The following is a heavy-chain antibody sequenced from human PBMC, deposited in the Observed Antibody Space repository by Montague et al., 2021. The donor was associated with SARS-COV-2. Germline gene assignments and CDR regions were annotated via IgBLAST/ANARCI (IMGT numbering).Heavy chain of an antibody. V-gene: IGHV3-53*01. D-gene: IGHD2-2*01. CDR2: IYSGGDT. J-gene: IGHJ6*02. CDR3: ARAELQYCSRGNCNINYYGMDV. CDR1: GFSVSNNY. Sequence: SLRLSCAASGFSVSNNYMTWVRLAPGKGLEWVSFIYSGGDTYYAYSVKGRFTISRDKSKNTLFLQMNSLRAEDTAVYYCARAELQYCSRGNCNINYYGMDVWGRGTTVTVSS.